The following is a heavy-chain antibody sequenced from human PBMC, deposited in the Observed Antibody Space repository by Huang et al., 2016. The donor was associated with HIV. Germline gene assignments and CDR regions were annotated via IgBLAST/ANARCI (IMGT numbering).Heavy chain of an antibody. CDR1: GFPFSSYA. Sequence: EVQLLESGGGLVQPGGSLRLSCAASGFPFSSYAMSWVRQGAGKGLEWVSAISGCGGSADYADAVKGRFTISRDNSKNTLYVQMNSLRAEDTAVYYCAKQSSGWYVSADAFDIWGQGTMVTVSS. V-gene: IGHV3-23*01. J-gene: IGHJ3*02. D-gene: IGHD6-19*01. CDR3: AKQSSGWYVSADAFDI. CDR2: ISGCGGSA.